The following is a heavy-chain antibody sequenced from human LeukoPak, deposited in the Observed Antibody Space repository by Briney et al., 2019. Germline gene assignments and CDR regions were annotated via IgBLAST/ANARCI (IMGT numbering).Heavy chain of an antibody. CDR3: ARQAYSGYEPTFDH. Sequence: SETLSLTCSVSGGSISSYYWSWIRQSPGKGLEWIGYIYYSGSTNYNPSLKSRVTISVDTSKNQFSLKLSSVTAADTAVYYCARQAYSGYEPTFDHWGQGTLVTVSS. CDR2: IYYSGST. J-gene: IGHJ4*02. CDR1: GGSISSYY. D-gene: IGHD5-12*01. V-gene: IGHV4-59*01.